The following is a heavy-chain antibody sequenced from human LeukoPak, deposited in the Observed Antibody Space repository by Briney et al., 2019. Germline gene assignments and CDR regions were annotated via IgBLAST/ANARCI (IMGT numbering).Heavy chain of an antibody. CDR3: AEAQKYSYDAFDI. D-gene: IGHD4-11*01. CDR1: GFTFSSYS. Sequence: PGGSLRLSCAASGFTFSSYSMHWVRQAPGKGLEWVSSISSSSSYIYYADSVKGRFTISRDNAKNSLYLQMNSQSAEHTAVYYCAEAQKYSYDAFDIWGQGTMVTVSS. V-gene: IGHV3-21*01. CDR2: ISSSSSYI. J-gene: IGHJ3*02.